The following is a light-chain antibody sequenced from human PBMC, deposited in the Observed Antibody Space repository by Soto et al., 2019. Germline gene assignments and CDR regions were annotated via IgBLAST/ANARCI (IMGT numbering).Light chain of an antibody. CDR1: QSISSW. V-gene: IGKV1-5*03. J-gene: IGKJ3*01. CDR3: QQYNSYPFT. CDR2: KAS. Sequence: DMQMTQSPATLSASVGDRVTITCRASQSISSWLAWYQQKPGKAPKLLIYKASSFESGVPSSFSGSGSGTEFPLTISSLQPDDVATYYCQQYNSYPFTFGPGTKVDIK.